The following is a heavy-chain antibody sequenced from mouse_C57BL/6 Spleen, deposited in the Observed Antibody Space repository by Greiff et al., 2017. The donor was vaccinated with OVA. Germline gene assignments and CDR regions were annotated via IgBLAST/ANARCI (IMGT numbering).Heavy chain of an antibody. J-gene: IGHJ2*01. D-gene: IGHD2-4*01. CDR1: GYTFTSYW. CDR3: ARGKDDYDGGFDY. V-gene: IGHV1-55*01. Sequence: QVQLQQPGAELVKPGASVKMSCKASGYTFTSYWITWVKQRPGQGLEWIGDIYPGSGSTNYNEKFKSKATLTVDTSSSTAYMQLSSLTSEDSAVYYGARGKDDYDGGFDYWGQGTTLTVSS. CDR2: IYPGSGST.